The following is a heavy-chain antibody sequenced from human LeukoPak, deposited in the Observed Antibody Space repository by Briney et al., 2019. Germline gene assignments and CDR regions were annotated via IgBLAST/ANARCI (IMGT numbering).Heavy chain of an antibody. CDR3: AREGYGFATGNWFDP. CDR2: ISNDGSNK. CDR1: GFTFSSYG. J-gene: IGHJ5*02. D-gene: IGHD5-18*01. V-gene: IGHV3-30*03. Sequence: QPGGSLRLSCAASGFTFSSYGMHWVRQAPGKGLEWVAVISNDGSNKYYADSVKGRFTISRDNSKNTLYLQMNSLRAEDTAVYYCAREGYGFATGNWFDPWGQGTLVTVSS.